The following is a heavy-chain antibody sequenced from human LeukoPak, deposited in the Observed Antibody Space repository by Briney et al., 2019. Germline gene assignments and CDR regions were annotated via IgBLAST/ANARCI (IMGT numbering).Heavy chain of an antibody. Sequence: SETLSLTCTVSGGSITSYYWTYIRQPAGKGLEWIGRIHSSGGTKYSPSLKSRVTMSLDTSKNQFSLNLSSVTAADTAIYYCAREFSGTSIAARVFDSWGQGTLVTVSS. J-gene: IGHJ4*02. V-gene: IGHV4-4*07. CDR3: AREFSGTSIAARVFDS. CDR2: IHSSGGT. D-gene: IGHD6-6*01. CDR1: GGSITSYY.